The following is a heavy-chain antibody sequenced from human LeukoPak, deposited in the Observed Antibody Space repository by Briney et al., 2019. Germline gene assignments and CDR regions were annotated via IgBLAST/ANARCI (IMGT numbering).Heavy chain of an antibody. CDR3: ARDFPARDWFFDL. V-gene: IGHV7-4-1*02. CDR1: GYSFPSYG. Sequence: ASVKVSCKASGYSFPSYGINWVRQAPGQGLEYMGWINANTGNPTYAQGFTGRFVFSLDTSVSTAYLQISSLKAEDTAVYYCARDFPARDWFFDLWGRGTLVTVSS. CDR2: INANTGNP. J-gene: IGHJ2*01.